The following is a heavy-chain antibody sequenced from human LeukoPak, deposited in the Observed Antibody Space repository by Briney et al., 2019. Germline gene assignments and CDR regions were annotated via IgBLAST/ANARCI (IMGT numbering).Heavy chain of an antibody. CDR3: ASVGNYYYGSGSYYNFDY. D-gene: IGHD3-10*01. V-gene: IGHV3-21*01. CDR2: ITSSSTYI. Sequence: GGSLRLSCAASGFTFSSYSMIWVRQAPGKGLEWVSSITSSSTYIYYADSVKGRFTISRDNAKNSLYLQMNSLRAEDTAVYYCASVGNYYYGSGSYYNFDYWGQGTLVTVSS. J-gene: IGHJ4*02. CDR1: GFTFSSYS.